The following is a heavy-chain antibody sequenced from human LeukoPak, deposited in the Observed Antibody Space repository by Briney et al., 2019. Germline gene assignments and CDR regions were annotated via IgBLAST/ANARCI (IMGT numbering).Heavy chain of an antibody. CDR1: GFTFSSYS. D-gene: IGHD4-17*01. CDR2: ISNSNTTI. J-gene: IGHJ4*02. V-gene: IGHV3-48*01. Sequence: GGSLRLSCAASGFTFSSYSMNWVRQAPGKGLEWVSFISNSNTTIYYADSVKGRFTISRDNAKNSLYLQMNSLRAEDTAVYYCARDYSTVTTFFDYWGQGTLVTVSS. CDR3: ARDYSTVTTFFDY.